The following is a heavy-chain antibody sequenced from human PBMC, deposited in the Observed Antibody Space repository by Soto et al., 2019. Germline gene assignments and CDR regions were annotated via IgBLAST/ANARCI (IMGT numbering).Heavy chain of an antibody. D-gene: IGHD3-3*01. CDR2: ISGSGGTT. J-gene: IGHJ4*02. CDR3: AKTPYDFWSSGQYLFDH. V-gene: IGHV3-23*01. CDR1: GFTFGSHA. Sequence: GGSLRLSCTVSGFTFGSHAMSWVRQAPGKGLEWVSGISGSGGTTFYADSVKGRFTISRDNSKKTLYLQMNSLRAEDTAVYYCAKTPYDFWSSGQYLFDHWGQGTLVTVSS.